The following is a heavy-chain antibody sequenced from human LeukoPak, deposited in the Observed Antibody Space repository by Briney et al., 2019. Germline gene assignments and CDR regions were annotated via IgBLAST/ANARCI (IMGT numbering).Heavy chain of an antibody. V-gene: IGHV4-39*07. CDR3: ARDRYCTNGVCYLFDP. Sequence: SETLSLTCTVSGGSISSSSYYWGWIRQPPGKGLEWIGSIYYNGSTYYNPSLKSRVTISVDTSKNQFSLKLSSVTAADTAVYYCARDRYCTNGVCYLFDPWGQGTLVTVSS. J-gene: IGHJ5*02. CDR1: GGSISSSSYY. D-gene: IGHD2-8*01. CDR2: IYYNGST.